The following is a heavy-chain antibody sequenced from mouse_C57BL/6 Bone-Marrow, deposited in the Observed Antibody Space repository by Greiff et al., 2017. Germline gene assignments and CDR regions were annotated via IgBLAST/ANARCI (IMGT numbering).Heavy chain of an antibody. V-gene: IGHV7-3*01. CDR3: ARYDDYDVDY. Sequence: EVMLVESGGGLVQPGGSLSLSCAASGFTFTDYYMSWVRQPPGKALEWLGFIRNKANGYTTEYSASVKGRFTISRDNSQTILYLQMNALGAEDSATYYCARYDDYDVDYWGQGTTLTVSS. CDR2: IRNKANGYTT. D-gene: IGHD2-4*01. J-gene: IGHJ2*01. CDR1: GFTFTDYY.